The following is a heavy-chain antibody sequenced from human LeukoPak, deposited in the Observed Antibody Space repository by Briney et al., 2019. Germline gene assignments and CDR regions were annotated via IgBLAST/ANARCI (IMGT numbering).Heavy chain of an antibody. V-gene: IGHV4-34*01. CDR3: ARRAEYSSPFYYYYYMDV. Sequence: SETLSLTCAVHVGSFSGYYWSWIRQPPGKGLEWIGEINYSGSTDYNPSLLSRVTISADTSKNQFSLKLSSVTAADTAVYYCARRAEYSSPFYYYYYMDVWAKGTTVTVSS. D-gene: IGHD6-6*01. J-gene: IGHJ6*03. CDR1: VGSFSGYY. CDR2: INYSGST.